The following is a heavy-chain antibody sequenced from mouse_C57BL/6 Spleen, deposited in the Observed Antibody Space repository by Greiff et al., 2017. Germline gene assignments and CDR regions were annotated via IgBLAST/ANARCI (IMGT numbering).Heavy chain of an antibody. CDR3: ARDGSPLDY. J-gene: IGHJ2*01. V-gene: IGHV5-9*01. Sequence: EVQLVESGGGLVKPGGSLKLSCAASGFTFSSYTMSWVRQTPEQRLEWVATISGGGGNTYYPDSVKGRFTISRDNAKNTLYLQMSRLRSEDTALYYCARDGSPLDYWSQGTTLTVAS. CDR1: GFTFSSYT. CDR2: ISGGGGNT. D-gene: IGHD1-1*01.